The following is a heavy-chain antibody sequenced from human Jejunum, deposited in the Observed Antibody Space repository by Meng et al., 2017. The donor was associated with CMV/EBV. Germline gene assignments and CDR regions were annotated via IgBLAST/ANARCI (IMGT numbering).Heavy chain of an antibody. Sequence: GFTFFTSSMSWVRQAPGKGLEWVSSSSGNSGRTVYADSVEGRFTITRDESENTLNLFMRGLRPNDSATYYCVRDQLVVVPVGGFDSWGQGTLVTVSS. V-gene: IGHV3-23*01. CDR3: VRDQLVVVPVGGFDS. J-gene: IGHJ4*02. CDR1: GFTFFTSS. D-gene: IGHD2-15*01. CDR2: SSGNSGRT.